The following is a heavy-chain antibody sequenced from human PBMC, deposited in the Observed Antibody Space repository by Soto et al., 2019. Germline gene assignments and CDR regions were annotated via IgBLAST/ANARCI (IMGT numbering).Heavy chain of an antibody. J-gene: IGHJ4*02. CDR3: ARGRGYSYGYPFDY. Sequence: PGGSLRLSCAASGFTVSSNYMSWVRQAPGKGLEWVSVIYSGGSTYYADSVKGRFTISRDNSKNTLYLQMNSLRAEDTAVYYCARGRGYSYGYPFDYWGQGTLVPVSP. V-gene: IGHV3-53*01. D-gene: IGHD5-18*01. CDR1: GFTVSSNY. CDR2: IYSGGST.